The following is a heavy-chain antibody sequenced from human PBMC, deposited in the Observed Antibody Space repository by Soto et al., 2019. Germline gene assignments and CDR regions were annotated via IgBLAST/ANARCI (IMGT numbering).Heavy chain of an antibody. V-gene: IGHV4-39*01. CDR3: ASNYDFWGGYYTDRSIDY. CDR2: IYYSGST. D-gene: IGHD3-3*01. CDR1: GGSISSSSYY. J-gene: IGHJ4*02. Sequence: PSETLSLTCTVSGGSISSSSYYWGWIRQPPGKGLEWIGSIYYSGSTYYNTSLKSRVTISVDTSKNQFSLKRSSVTAADTAVYYCASNYDFWGGYYTDRSIDYWGQGTLVTVSS.